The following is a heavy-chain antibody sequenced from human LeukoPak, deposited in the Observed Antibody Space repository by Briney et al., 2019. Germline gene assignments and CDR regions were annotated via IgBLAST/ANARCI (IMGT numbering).Heavy chain of an antibody. CDR1: GGSVSSSSSSSYY. J-gene: IGHJ4*02. CDR3: ARDHRHRGTWARRGDDY. Sequence: PSETLSLTCIVFGGSVSSSSSSSYYWSWIRQPAGKGLEWIGRIYSIGSTTYNPSLKSGVTMSVDTSKNQFSLKLSSVTAADTAVYYCARDHRHRGTWARRGDDYWGQGTLVTVSS. V-gene: IGHV4-4*07. CDR2: IYSIGST. D-gene: IGHD3-10*01.